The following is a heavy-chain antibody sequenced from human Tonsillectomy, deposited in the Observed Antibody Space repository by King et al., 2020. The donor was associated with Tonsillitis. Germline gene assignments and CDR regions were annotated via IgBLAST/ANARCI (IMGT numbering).Heavy chain of an antibody. CDR3: AKDSYSSTFGVSGAFDI. D-gene: IGHD6-13*01. J-gene: IGHJ3*02. V-gene: IGHV3-23*03. CDR2: IYSGGDST. CDR1: GFTFSNYA. Sequence: VQLVESGGGLVQPGGSLRLSCAASGFTFSNYAMTWVRQAPGKGLEWVSIIYSGGDSTYYADSVKGRFTISRDNSKNTLYLQMNSLRAEDTAVYYCAKDSYSSTFGVSGAFDIWGQGTMVTVSS.